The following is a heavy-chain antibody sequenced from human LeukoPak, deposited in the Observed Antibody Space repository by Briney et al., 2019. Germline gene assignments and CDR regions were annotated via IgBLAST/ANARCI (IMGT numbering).Heavy chain of an antibody. CDR2: IIPIFGTA. Sequence: SVKVSCKASGGTFSSYAISWVRQAPGQGLEWMGRIIPIFGTANYAQKFQGRVTITTDESTSTAYMELSSLRSEDTAVYYCARDGTYSSSSGYYYYYMDVWGKGPTVTVSS. J-gene: IGHJ6*03. CDR3: ARDGTYSSSSGYYYYYMDV. CDR1: GGTFSSYA. D-gene: IGHD6-6*01. V-gene: IGHV1-69*05.